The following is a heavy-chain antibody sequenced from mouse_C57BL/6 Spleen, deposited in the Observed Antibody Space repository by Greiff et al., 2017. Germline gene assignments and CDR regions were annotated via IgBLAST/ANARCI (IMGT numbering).Heavy chain of an antibody. CDR1: GYTFTSYW. Sequence: QVQLQQPGAELVRPGYSVKLSCKASGYTFTSYWMDWVKQRPGQGLEWIGNIYPSDSETHYNQKFKDKATLTVDKSSSTAYMQLSSLTSEDSAVYYCARIERDYFDYWGQGTTLTVSS. J-gene: IGHJ2*01. V-gene: IGHV1-61*01. CDR3: ARIERDYFDY. CDR2: IYPSDSET.